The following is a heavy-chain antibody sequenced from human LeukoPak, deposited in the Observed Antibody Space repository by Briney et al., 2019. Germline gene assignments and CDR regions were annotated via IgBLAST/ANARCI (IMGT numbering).Heavy chain of an antibody. CDR2: ISDSGNT. V-gene: IGHV3-23*01. Sequence: GGSLRLSCAASGFTLSSYAMSWVRQAPGKGLEWVSAISDSGNTYHADSVKGRFTISRDSSKNTLFLQMNRLRPEDTAVYYCARGGSVTSYGLLDYWGQGTPVTVSS. CDR1: GFTLSSYA. J-gene: IGHJ4*02. CDR3: ARGGSVTSYGLLDY. D-gene: IGHD3-10*01.